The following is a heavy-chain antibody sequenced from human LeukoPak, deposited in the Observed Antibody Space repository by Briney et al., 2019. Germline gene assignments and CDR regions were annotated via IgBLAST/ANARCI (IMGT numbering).Heavy chain of an antibody. D-gene: IGHD3-22*01. CDR1: GGSISSYY. Sequence: SETLSLTCTVSGGSISSYYWGWIRQPPGKGLEWIGSIYYSGSTYYNPSLKSRVTISVDTSKNQFSLKLSSVTAADTAVYYCARKGPTYYYDSSGYRSSDGYYYMDVWGKGTTVTVSS. V-gene: IGHV4-39*01. J-gene: IGHJ6*03. CDR3: ARKGPTYYYDSSGYRSSDGYYYMDV. CDR2: IYYSGST.